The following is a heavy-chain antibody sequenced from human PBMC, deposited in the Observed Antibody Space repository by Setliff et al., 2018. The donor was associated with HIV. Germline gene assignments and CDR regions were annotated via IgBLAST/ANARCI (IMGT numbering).Heavy chain of an antibody. CDR1: GYLFTGYY. CDR3: AREGSPIYYFDY. J-gene: IGHJ4*02. V-gene: IGHV1-2*02. CDR2: INVNSGGT. D-gene: IGHD3-10*01. Sequence: ASVKVSCKASGYLFTGYYMHWVRQAPGEGLEWMGWINVNSGGTKYAQKFQGRVTMTRDTSISTAYMEVSSLRSDDTAVYYCAREGSPIYYFDYWSQGTLVTGSS.